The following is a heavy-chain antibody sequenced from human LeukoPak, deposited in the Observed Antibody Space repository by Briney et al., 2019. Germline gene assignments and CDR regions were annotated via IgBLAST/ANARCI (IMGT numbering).Heavy chain of an antibody. V-gene: IGHV4-38-2*02. J-gene: IGHJ4*02. CDR2: IYHSGST. CDR3: ARQGGDYFDY. D-gene: IGHD1-26*01. Sequence: SETLSLTCTVSGYSISSGYYWGWIRQPPGKGLEWIGCIYHSGSTYYNPSLKSRVTISVDTSKNQFSLKLSSVTAADTAVYYCARQGGDYFDYWGQGTLVTVSS. CDR1: GYSISSGYY.